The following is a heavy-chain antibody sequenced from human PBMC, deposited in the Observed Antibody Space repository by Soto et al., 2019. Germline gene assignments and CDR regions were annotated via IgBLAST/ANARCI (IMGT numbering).Heavy chain of an antibody. CDR3: ASAGDQNSDYFDY. CDR1: NGSISSSNW. J-gene: IGHJ4*02. Sequence: QVQLQESGPGLVKPSGTLSLTCAVSNGSISSSNWWSWVRQPPGKGLEWIGESYHSGSTNYNPSLKSRVTISVDKSKNQFSLKLSSVTAADTAVYYCASAGDQNSDYFDYWGQGTLVTVSS. V-gene: IGHV4-4*02. D-gene: IGHD3-16*01. CDR2: SYHSGST.